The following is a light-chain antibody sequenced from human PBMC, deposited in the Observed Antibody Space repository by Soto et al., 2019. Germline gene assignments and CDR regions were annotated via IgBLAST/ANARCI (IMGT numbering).Light chain of an antibody. CDR2: GAF. V-gene: IGKV3-20*01. J-gene: IGKJ2*01. CDR3: QQHGNSPPYT. Sequence: EIVLTQSPGTLSLSPGERATLSCRASQSVSSIYLAWYQQKPGQAPRLLIYGAFSRATGIPDRFSGSGSGTDFTLTISRLEPEDFAVYYCQQHGNSPPYTFGQGTKLEIK. CDR1: QSVSSIY.